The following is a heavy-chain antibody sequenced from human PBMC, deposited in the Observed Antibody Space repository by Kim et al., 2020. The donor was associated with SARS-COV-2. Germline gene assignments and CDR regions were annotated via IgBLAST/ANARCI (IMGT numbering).Heavy chain of an antibody. V-gene: IGHV5-51*01. CDR3: ARRIFGVVIGDAFDI. CDR2: IYPGDSDT. Sequence: GASLKISCKGSGYSFTSYWIGWVRQMPGKGLEWMGIIYPGDSDTRYSPSFQGQVTISADKSISTAYLQWSSLKASDTAMYYCARRIFGVVIGDAFDIWGQGTMVTVSS. D-gene: IGHD3-3*01. CDR1: GYSFTSYW. J-gene: IGHJ3*02.